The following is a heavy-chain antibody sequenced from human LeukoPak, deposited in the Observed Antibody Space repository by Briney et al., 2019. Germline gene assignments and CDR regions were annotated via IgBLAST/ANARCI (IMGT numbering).Heavy chain of an antibody. V-gene: IGHV1-2*02. D-gene: IGHD3-22*01. Sequence: GSSVKVSCKASGYTFTGYYMHWVRQAPGQGLEWMGWINPNSGGTNYAQKFQGRVTMTRDTSISTAYMELSRLRSDDTAVYYCARVGNRNYYYDSSGYYGYWGQGTLVTVSS. CDR2: INPNSGGT. CDR1: GYTFTGYY. CDR3: ARVGNRNYYYDSSGYYGY. J-gene: IGHJ4*02.